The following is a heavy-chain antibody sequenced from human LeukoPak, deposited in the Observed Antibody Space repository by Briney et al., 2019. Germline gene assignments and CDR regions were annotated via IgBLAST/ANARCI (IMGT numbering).Heavy chain of an antibody. Sequence: SETLSLTCAVSGYSISSGYYWGWIRQPPGQGLEWIGSIYHSGSTYYDPSLESRVTISVDTSKNQFSLKLSSVTAADTAVYYCARHRRLKQYQPSWFDPWGQGTLVTVSS. D-gene: IGHD2-2*01. CDR2: IYHSGST. V-gene: IGHV4-38-2*01. CDR1: GYSISSGYY. CDR3: ARHRRLKQYQPSWFDP. J-gene: IGHJ5*02.